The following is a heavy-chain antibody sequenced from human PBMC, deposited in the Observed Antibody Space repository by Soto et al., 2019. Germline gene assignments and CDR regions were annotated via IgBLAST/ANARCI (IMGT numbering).Heavy chain of an antibody. CDR2: IRSKAYGGTT. J-gene: IGHJ4*02. V-gene: IGHV3-49*03. D-gene: IGHD6-13*01. CDR3: TRRMGIAAAGFDY. CDR1: GFTFGDYA. Sequence: GGSLRLSCTASGFTFGDYAMSWFRQAPGKGLEWVGFIRSKAYGGTTEYAASVKGRFTISRDDSKSIAYLQMNSLKTEDTAVYYCTRRMGIAAAGFDYWGQGTLVTVSS.